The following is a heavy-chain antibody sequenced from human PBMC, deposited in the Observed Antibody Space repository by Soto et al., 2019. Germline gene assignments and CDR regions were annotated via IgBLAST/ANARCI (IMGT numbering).Heavy chain of an antibody. CDR1: GYTFTSYA. Sequence: GASVKVSCKASGYTFTSYAMHWVRQAPGQRLEWMGWINAGNGNTKYSQKFQGRVTITRDTSASTAYMELSSLRSEDTAVYYCARESAIFGVDYCMDGWRQGTTVTVSS. CDR3: ARESAIFGVDYCMDG. J-gene: IGHJ6*02. V-gene: IGHV1-3*01. CDR2: INAGNGNT. D-gene: IGHD3-3*01.